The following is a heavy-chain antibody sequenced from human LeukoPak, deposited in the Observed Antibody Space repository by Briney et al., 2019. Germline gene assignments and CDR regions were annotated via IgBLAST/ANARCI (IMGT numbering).Heavy chain of an antibody. D-gene: IGHD6-19*01. Sequence: ASVKVSCKASGYTFTSYYMHWVRQAPVKGLEWMGGFDPEDGETIYAQKFQGRVTMTEDTSTDTAYMELSSLRSEDTAVYYCATVRYSSGWDYFDYWGQGTLVTVSS. CDR2: FDPEDGET. CDR3: ATVRYSSGWDYFDY. J-gene: IGHJ4*02. CDR1: GYTFTSYY. V-gene: IGHV1-24*01.